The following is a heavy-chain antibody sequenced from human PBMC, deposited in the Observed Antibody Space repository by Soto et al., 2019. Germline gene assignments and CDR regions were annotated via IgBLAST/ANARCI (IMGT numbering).Heavy chain of an antibody. D-gene: IGHD2-15*01. J-gene: IGHJ6*01. V-gene: IGHV4-31*03. Sequence: PSETLPITCTVSGGSISRGGEYWSWVRHHTGQVLEWTGYLYYSGSTYYNASLTSRVTISVDTSKYQVSLKLRSVTATDTAVYYGARDTRRYYYGMNVWGQRTKVTVSS. CDR2: LYYSGST. CDR1: GGSISRGGEY. CDR3: ARDTRRYYYGMNV.